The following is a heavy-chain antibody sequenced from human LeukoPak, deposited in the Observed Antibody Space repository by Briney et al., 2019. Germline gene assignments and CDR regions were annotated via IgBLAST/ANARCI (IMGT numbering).Heavy chain of an antibody. D-gene: IGHD4-17*01. V-gene: IGHV3-23*01. Sequence: GGSLRLSCAASGFTFSSYGMSWVRQAPGKGLEWVSAISGSGGSTYYADSVKGRFTISRDDSKNTLYLQMNSLRTEDTALYYCARTGLTYLTTVTTWFNYWGQGTLVTVSS. J-gene: IGHJ4*02. CDR2: ISGSGGST. CDR3: ARTGLTYLTTVTTWFNY. CDR1: GFTFSSYG.